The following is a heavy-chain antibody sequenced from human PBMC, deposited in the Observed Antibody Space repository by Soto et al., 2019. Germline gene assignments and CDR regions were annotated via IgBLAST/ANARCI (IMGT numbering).Heavy chain of an antibody. V-gene: IGHV3-33*01. CDR1: GFTFSSYG. D-gene: IGHD2-15*01. J-gene: IGHJ4*02. Sequence: QVQLVESGGGVVQPGRSLRLSCAASGFTFSSYGMHWVRQAPGKGLEWVAVIWYDGSNKYYADSVKGRFTISRDNSKNTLDLQMNSLRAEDTAVYYCAGGNGVAATPGLLDYWGQGTLVTVSS. CDR3: AGGNGVAATPGLLDY. CDR2: IWYDGSNK.